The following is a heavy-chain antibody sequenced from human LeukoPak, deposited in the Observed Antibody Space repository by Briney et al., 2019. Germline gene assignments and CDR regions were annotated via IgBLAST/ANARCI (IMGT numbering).Heavy chain of an antibody. D-gene: IGHD2-2*02. J-gene: IGHJ4*02. V-gene: IGHV3-66*01. CDR3: VRGKPATAIRPYFDY. CDR2: IYSDGTT. CDR1: GFTVSSNY. Sequence: GGSLRLSCAASGFTVSSNYMNWVRQAPGKGLEWVSVIYSDGTTFYSDSVKGRFTISRGNSENTLYLQMNSLRAEDTAAYYCVRGKPATAIRPYFDYWGQGTLVTVSS.